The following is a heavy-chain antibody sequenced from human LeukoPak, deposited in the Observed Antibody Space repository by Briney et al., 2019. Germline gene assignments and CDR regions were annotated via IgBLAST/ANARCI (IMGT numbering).Heavy chain of an antibody. Sequence: PSETLSLTCTVSGGSISSYYWSWVRQPPGKGLEWVGYIYYSGSTNYNPSLKSRVTISVDTSKNQFSLKLSSVTAADTAVYYCARVTVDTDTTTRYAFDIWGQGTMVTVSS. CDR3: ARVTVDTDTTTRYAFDI. D-gene: IGHD5-18*01. CDR2: IYYSGST. J-gene: IGHJ3*02. CDR1: GGSISSYY. V-gene: IGHV4-59*01.